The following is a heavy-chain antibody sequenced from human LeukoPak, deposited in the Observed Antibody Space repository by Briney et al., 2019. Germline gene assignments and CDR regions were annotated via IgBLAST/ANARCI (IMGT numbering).Heavy chain of an antibody. V-gene: IGHV4-59*01. CDR3: ARLAPGNYDILTGDPKVVFDY. Sequence: SETLSLTCTVSGGSISSFFWSWIRQPPGKGLEWIGYVHSSGSTKYNPSLKSRLIISIDISKNQFSLKLRSVSVADTAVYDCARLAPGNYDILTGDPKVVFDYWGQGALVTVSS. J-gene: IGHJ4*02. D-gene: IGHD3-9*01. CDR1: GGSISSFF. CDR2: VHSSGST.